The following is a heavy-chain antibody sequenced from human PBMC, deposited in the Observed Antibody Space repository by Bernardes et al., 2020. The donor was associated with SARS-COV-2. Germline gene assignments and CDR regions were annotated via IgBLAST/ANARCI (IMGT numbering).Heavy chain of an antibody. CDR3: ARSPLVRSSPWFWNSFDS. V-gene: IGHV6-1*01. D-gene: IGHD2-2*01. J-gene: IGHJ5*01. Sequence: SETLSLTCAISGDSVSTDSAAWNWIRQSPSRGLEWLGRTFYRSKWTNDFAVSVRGRITINADSSTNHFSLQLDSVTVEDTAVYYCARSPLVRSSPWFWNSFDSWGQGTLVTVSS. CDR2: TFYRSKWTN. CDR1: GDSVSTDSAA.